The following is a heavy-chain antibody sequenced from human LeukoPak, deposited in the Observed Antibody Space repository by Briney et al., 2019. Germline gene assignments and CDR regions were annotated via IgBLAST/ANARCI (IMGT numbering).Heavy chain of an antibody. CDR3: ARGSNYLEAFDY. J-gene: IGHJ4*02. CDR1: GGTFSRYA. Sequence: GASVKVSCKASGGTFSRYAISWVRQAPGQGLEWVGGIIPIFGTANYAQKFQGRVTITTDESTSTAYMELSSLRSEDTAVYYCARGSNYLEAFDYWGQGTLVTVSS. D-gene: IGHD4-11*01. V-gene: IGHV1-69*05. CDR2: IIPIFGTA.